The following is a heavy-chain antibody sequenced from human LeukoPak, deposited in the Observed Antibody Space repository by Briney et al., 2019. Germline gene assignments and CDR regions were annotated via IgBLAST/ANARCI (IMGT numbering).Heavy chain of an antibody. CDR2: IYPGDSDT. J-gene: IGHJ4*02. CDR3: ARGYRGKYSDWYGDY. Sequence: GESLKISCKGSGYSFTTYWIGWVRQMPGKGLECMGIIYPGDSDTRYSPSFQGQVTISADKSISTAYLQWSSLKASDTAMYYCARGYRGKYSDWYGDYWGQGTLVTVSS. CDR1: GYSFTTYW. D-gene: IGHD6-19*01. V-gene: IGHV5-51*01.